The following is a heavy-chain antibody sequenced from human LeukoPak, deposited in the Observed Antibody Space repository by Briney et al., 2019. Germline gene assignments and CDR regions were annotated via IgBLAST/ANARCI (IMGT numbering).Heavy chain of an antibody. CDR1: GYTFTSYD. J-gene: IGHJ4*02. V-gene: IGHV1-8*01. CDR3: ARGHRSSWLSNPIDYMDV. Sequence: ASVKVSCKASGYTFTSYDINWVRQATGQGLEWMGWMNPNSGNTGYAQKFQGRVTMTRNTSISTAYMELSSLRSEDTAVYYCARGHRSSWLSNPIDYMDVWGQGTLVTVSS. D-gene: IGHD6-13*01. CDR2: MNPNSGNT.